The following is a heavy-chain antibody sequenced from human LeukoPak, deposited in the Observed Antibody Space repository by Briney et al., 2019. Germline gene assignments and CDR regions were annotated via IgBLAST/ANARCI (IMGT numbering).Heavy chain of an antibody. CDR2: INHSGST. V-gene: IGHV4-34*01. CDR1: GGSFSGYY. D-gene: IGHD2-2*01. CDR3: ARGRFGIVVVPAAMTNYYYYYMDV. Sequence: SETLSLTCAVYGGSFSGYYWSWIRQRPGKGLERIGEINHSGSTNYNPTLKSRVTISVDTSKNQFSLKLSSVTAADTAVYYCARGRFGIVVVPAAMTNYYYYYMDVWGKGTTVTVSS. J-gene: IGHJ6*03.